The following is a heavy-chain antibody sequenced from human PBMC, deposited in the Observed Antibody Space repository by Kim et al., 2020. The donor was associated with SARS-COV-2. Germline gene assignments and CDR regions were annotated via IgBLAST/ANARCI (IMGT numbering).Heavy chain of an antibody. Sequence: SPSFQGQVTISADKSISTAYLQWSSLKASDTAMYYCARGGYGIAVAGFDYWGQGTLVTVSS. D-gene: IGHD6-19*01. J-gene: IGHJ4*02. CDR3: ARGGYGIAVAGFDY. V-gene: IGHV5-51*01.